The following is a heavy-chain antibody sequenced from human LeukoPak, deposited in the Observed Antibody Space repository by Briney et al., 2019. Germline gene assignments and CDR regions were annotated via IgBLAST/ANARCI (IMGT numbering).Heavy chain of an antibody. V-gene: IGHV4-38-2*02. CDR2: IHHTGST. D-gene: IGHD5-18*01. Sequence: SETLSLTCTVSGSSIRTYTHWGWIRQPPGKGLEWIGSIHHTGSTYYNPSLESRVSISIDTSKNQFSLKLSSVTAADTAFYFCANSGSNYEAVSWGQGTLVTVSS. CDR1: GSSIRTYTH. CDR3: ANSGSNYEAVS. J-gene: IGHJ5*02.